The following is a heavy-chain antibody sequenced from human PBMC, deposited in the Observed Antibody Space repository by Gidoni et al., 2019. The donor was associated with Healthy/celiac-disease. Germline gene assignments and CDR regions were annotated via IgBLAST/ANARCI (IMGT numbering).Heavy chain of an antibody. D-gene: IGHD6-13*01. CDR2: IYPGDSDT. Sequence: EVQLVQSGAEVKKPGESLKIYCKGSEYSFTSHWIGWMRQMPGKGLDWIGFIYPGDSDTIYNPSFQGQFTISADKSIITAYLQWSILKASDTAMYYCARRPHLYSSSWYWFDPWGQGTLVTVSS. V-gene: IGHV5-51*01. CDR3: ARRPHLYSSSWYWFDP. CDR1: EYSFTSHW. J-gene: IGHJ5*02.